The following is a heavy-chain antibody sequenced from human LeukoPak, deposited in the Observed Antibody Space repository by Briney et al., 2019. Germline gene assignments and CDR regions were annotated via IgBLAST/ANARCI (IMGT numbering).Heavy chain of an antibody. V-gene: IGHV3-48*04. CDR3: VRSTAHFDY. Sequence: GGSLRLSCAASGFTFSTYSMNWVRQAPGKGLEWVSYITSSSSTIYYADSVKGRFTISRDDAKNSLYLQMNSLKAEDTAVYYCVRSTAHFDYWGQGTLVTVSS. J-gene: IGHJ4*02. CDR1: GFTFSTYS. D-gene: IGHD5/OR15-5a*01. CDR2: ITSSSSTI.